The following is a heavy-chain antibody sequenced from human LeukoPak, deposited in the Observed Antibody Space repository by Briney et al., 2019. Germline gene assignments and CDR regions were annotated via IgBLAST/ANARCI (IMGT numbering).Heavy chain of an antibody. CDR1: GYTLTELS. V-gene: IGHV1-24*01. CDR3: ARAGYQLPAHWFDP. CDR2: FDPEDGET. Sequence: GASVKVSCKVSGYTLTELSMHWVRQAPGKGLEWMGGFDPEDGETIYARKFQGRVTMTRDTSISTAYMELSRLRSDDTAVYYCARAGYQLPAHWFDPWGQGTLVTVSS. J-gene: IGHJ5*02. D-gene: IGHD2-2*01.